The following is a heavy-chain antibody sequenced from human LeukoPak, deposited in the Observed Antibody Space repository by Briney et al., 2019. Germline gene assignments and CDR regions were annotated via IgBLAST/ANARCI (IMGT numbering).Heavy chain of an antibody. J-gene: IGHJ3*02. CDR2: IYTSGST. CDR1: GGTISSYC. D-gene: IGHD2-15*01. CDR3: ARSVAKKDTLGPGSAFDI. V-gene: IGHV4-4*07. Sequence: NPSETLSFTCAVSGGTISSYCWSWLRQSAVKGLEWFGSIYTSGSTNYTPSLKSRVTMSVVTSKNQFSLKLSSVTAADTAVYYCARSVAKKDTLGPGSAFDIWGQGIMVTVSS.